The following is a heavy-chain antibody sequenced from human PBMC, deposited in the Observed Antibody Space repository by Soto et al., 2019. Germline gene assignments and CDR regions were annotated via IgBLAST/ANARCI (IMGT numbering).Heavy chain of an antibody. Sequence: SVKVSCKASGGTFSSYAISWVRQAPGQGLEWMGGIIPIFGTANYAQKFQGRVTITADESTSTAYMELSSLRSEDTAVYYCARGSGSYLGDYYYYGMDVWGQGTTVTVSS. J-gene: IGHJ6*02. CDR3: ARGSGSYLGDYYYYGMDV. CDR2: IIPIFGTA. CDR1: GGTFSSYA. V-gene: IGHV1-69*13. D-gene: IGHD1-26*01.